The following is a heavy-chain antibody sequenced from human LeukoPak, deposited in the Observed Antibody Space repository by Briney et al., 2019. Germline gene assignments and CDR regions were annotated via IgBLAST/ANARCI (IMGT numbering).Heavy chain of an antibody. J-gene: IGHJ4*02. D-gene: IGHD3-10*01. V-gene: IGHV3-23*01. CDR1: AFIFGNYA. CDR3: AKGSDRSGSYYLDY. CDR2: LSGSGAST. Sequence: GGSLRLSCAAAAFIFGNYAMNWVRQAPGKGLEWVSGLSGSGASTYYADSVKGRFTISRDNSKNTLYLQMNRLRAGDTAVYYCAKGSDRSGSYYLDYWGQGTLVTVSS.